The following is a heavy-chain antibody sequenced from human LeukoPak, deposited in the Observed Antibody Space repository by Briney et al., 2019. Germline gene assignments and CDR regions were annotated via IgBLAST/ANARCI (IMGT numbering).Heavy chain of an antibody. CDR1: GGSISYYY. V-gene: IGHV4-59*01. D-gene: IGHD3-10*01. J-gene: IGHJ5*02. CDR3: ARVLMSMVRGVVSVNWFDP. CDR2: IYYSGNT. Sequence: KPSETLSLTCSVSGGSISYYYWSWIRQPPGKGLEWIGYIYYSGNTNYNPSLKSRVTMSVDTSKTQFSLRLSSVTAADTAVYYCARVLMSMVRGVVSVNWFDPWGQGTLVTVSS.